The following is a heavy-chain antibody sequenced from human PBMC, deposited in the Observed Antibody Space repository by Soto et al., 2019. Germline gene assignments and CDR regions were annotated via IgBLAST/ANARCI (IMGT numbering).Heavy chain of an antibody. CDR1: GXTFSSYA. J-gene: IGHJ4*02. CDR2: ISGSGGST. V-gene: IGHV3-23*01. Sequence: GSLRLACAASGXTFSSYAMSWVRQAPGKGLEWVSAISGSGGSTYYADSVKGRFTISRDNSKNTMYLQMNSLRDEDTAVYYSAKDLGVYGSGSYSLFDYWGQGTLVTVSS. D-gene: IGHD3-10*01. CDR3: AKDLGVYGSGSYSLFDY.